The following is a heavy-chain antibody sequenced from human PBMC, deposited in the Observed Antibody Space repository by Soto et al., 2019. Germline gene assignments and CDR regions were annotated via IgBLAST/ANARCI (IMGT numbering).Heavy chain of an antibody. CDR3: ARGAANYYYYYYGMDV. J-gene: IGHJ6*02. Sequence: QVQLVQSGAEVKKPGASVKVSCKASGYTFTSYDINWVRQATGQGLEWMGWMNPNSGNTGYAQKFQGRVTMTRNTSISTAYKELSSLRSEDTAVYYCARGAANYYYYYYGMDVRGQGTTVTVSS. D-gene: IGHD1-7*01. V-gene: IGHV1-8*01. CDR2: MNPNSGNT. CDR1: GYTFTSYD.